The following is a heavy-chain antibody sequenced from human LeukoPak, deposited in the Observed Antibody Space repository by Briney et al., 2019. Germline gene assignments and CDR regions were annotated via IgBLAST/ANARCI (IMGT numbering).Heavy chain of an antibody. J-gene: IGHJ4*02. CDR2: ISSSSSYI. CDR3: ARGASRADY. CDR1: GFTLRSYN. V-gene: IGHV3-21*01. Sequence: PGGSLRLSCAASGFTLRSYNMNWVRQAPGKRPEWVSSISSSSSYIYYADSVKGRFTISRDNAKNSLYLQMNSLRAEDTALYYCARGASRADYWGQGTLFTVSS.